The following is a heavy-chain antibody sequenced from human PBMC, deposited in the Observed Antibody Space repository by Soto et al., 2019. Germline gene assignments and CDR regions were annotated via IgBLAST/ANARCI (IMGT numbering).Heavy chain of an antibody. CDR1: GFTFEDYA. CDR3: AKAKFYFDSSPFDS. D-gene: IGHD1-26*01. Sequence: PGGSLRLSCSTPGFTFEDYAVHWVRQSSRKGLEWVSFINADGSDRYYADSVKGRFTISRDNTKGSFYLQMDRLRLEDTAIYYCAKAKFYFDSSPFDSWGQGTLVTVSS. CDR2: INADGSDR. J-gene: IGHJ4*02. V-gene: IGHV3-43D*04.